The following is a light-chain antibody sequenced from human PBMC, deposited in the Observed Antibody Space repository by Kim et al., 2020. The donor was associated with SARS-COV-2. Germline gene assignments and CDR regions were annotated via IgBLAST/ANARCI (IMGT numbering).Light chain of an antibody. CDR1: NIGSKN. CDR2: RDS. V-gene: IGLV3-9*01. J-gene: IGLJ2*01. Sequence: SYELTQPLSVSVALGQTARITCGGNNIGSKNVHWYQQKPGQAPVLVIYRDSNRPSGIPERFSGSNSGNTSTLTISRAQAGDEADDYCQVWDSSTDVVFGGGTQLTVL. CDR3: QVWDSSTDVV.